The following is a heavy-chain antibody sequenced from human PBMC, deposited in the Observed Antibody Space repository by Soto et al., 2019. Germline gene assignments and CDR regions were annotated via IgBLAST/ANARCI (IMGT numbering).Heavy chain of an antibody. CDR3: AADLDYYDSSGYYYRYDY. CDR1: GFTFTSSA. CDR2: IVVGSSNT. J-gene: IGHJ4*02. V-gene: IGHV1-58*01. D-gene: IGHD3-22*01. Sequence: SVKVSCKASGFTFTSSAVQWVRQARGQRLEWIGWIVVGSSNTNYAQKFQERVTITRDMSTSTAYMELSSLRSEDTAVYYCAADLDYYDSSGYYYRYDYWGQGTLVTVSS.